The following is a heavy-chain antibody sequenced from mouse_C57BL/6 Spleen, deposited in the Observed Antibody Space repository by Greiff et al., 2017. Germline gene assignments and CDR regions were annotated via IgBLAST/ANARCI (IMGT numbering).Heavy chain of an antibody. J-gene: IGHJ3*01. CDR3: ARHDEYDGAGFAY. V-gene: IGHV5-15*01. D-gene: IGHD2-4*01. CDR1: GFTFSDYG. CDR2: ISNLAYSI. Sequence: EVMLVESGGGLVQPGGSLKLSCAASGFTFSDYGMAWVRQAPRKGPEWVAFISNLAYSIYYADTVTGRFTISRENAKNTLYLEMSSLRSEDTAMYYCARHDEYDGAGFAYWGQGTLVTVSA.